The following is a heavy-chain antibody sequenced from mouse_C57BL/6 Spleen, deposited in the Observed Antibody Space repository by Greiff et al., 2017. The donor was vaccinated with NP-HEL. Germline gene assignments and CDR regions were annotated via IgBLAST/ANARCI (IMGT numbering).Heavy chain of an antibody. D-gene: IGHD1-1*01. J-gene: IGHJ3*01. V-gene: IGHV5-17*01. CDR1: GFTFSDYG. CDR3: ARKGSSYGPWFAY. Sequence: EVKLVESGGGLVKPGGSLKLSCAASGFTFSDYGMHWVRQAPEKGLEWVAYISSGSSTIYYADTVKGRFTISRDHAKNTLFLQMTSLRSEDTAMDYCARKGSSYGPWFAYWGQGTLVTVSA. CDR2: ISSGSSTI.